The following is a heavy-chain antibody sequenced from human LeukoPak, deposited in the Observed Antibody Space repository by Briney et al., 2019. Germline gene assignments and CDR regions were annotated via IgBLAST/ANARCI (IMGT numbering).Heavy chain of an antibody. Sequence: GGSLRLSCVASGFTVGSNYMSWVRQAPGKGLEWVSVIYSGGGTYYADSVKGRFTISRDNSKNTLYLQMNSLRAEDTAVYYCVRDETVTTYYGMDVWGQGTTVTVSS. D-gene: IGHD4-17*01. J-gene: IGHJ6*02. CDR2: IYSGGGT. CDR3: VRDETVTTYYGMDV. V-gene: IGHV3-66*01. CDR1: GFTVGSNY.